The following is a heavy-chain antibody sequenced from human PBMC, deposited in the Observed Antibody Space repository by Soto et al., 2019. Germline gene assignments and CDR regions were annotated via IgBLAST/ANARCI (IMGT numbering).Heavy chain of an antibody. Sequence: QVQLVESGGGLVKPGGSLRLSCEASGFSFTDYYMTWIRQAPGKGLEWISYISSYSKTIYYADSVKGRFTISRDNANNSVYLQMNSLRAEDTAVYYCTRDWHSSGWPYFDYWGQGILVTVSS. D-gene: IGHD6-19*01. CDR1: GFSFTDYY. V-gene: IGHV3-11*01. CDR3: TRDWHSSGWPYFDY. J-gene: IGHJ4*02. CDR2: ISSYSKTI.